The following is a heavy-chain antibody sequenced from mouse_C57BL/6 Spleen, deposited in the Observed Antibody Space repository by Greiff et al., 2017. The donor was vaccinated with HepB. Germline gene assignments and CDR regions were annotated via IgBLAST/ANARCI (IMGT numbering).Heavy chain of an antibody. D-gene: IGHD2-4*01. CDR2: ISSGGSYT. J-gene: IGHJ1*03. Sequence: EVKLVESGGDLVKPGGSLKLSCAASGFTFSSYGMSWVRQTPDKRLEWVATISSGGSYTYYPDSVKGRFTISRDNAKNTLYLQMSSLKSEDTAMYYCARHNYDYDEGPHWYFDVWGTGTTVTVSS. CDR1: GFTFSSYG. CDR3: ARHNYDYDEGPHWYFDV. V-gene: IGHV5-6*01.